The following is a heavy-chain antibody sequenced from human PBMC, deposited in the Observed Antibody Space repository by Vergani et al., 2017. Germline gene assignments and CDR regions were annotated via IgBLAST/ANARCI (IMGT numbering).Heavy chain of an antibody. D-gene: IGHD6-13*01. CDR2: IYYSGST. Sequence: QLQLQESGPGLVKPSETLSLTCTVSGGSISSSSYYWGWIRQPPGKGREWIGSIYYSGSTLYNPSLKSRVTISVDTSKNQFSLKVTSVTAADTAVYYCARRSQGSAAIPFDPWGQGTLVTVSS. J-gene: IGHJ5*02. CDR3: ARRSQGSAAIPFDP. V-gene: IGHV4-39*07. CDR1: GGSISSSSYY.